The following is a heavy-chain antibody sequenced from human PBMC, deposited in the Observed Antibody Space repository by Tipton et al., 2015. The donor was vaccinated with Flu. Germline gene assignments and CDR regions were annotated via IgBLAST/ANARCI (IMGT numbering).Heavy chain of an antibody. D-gene: IGHD4-11*01. V-gene: IGHV4-38-2*02. CDR2: IFHTGST. Sequence: TLSLTCTVSGDSIRSDYYWGWIRQPPGKGLEWIGNIFHTGSTYYNPSLKGRVSFSVERSKNQFSLKVISVTATDTAVYYCARRTYSNYVSDPKSCFDPWGQGILVTVSS. CDR3: ARRTYSNYVSDPKSCFDP. J-gene: IGHJ5*02. CDR1: GDSIRSDYY.